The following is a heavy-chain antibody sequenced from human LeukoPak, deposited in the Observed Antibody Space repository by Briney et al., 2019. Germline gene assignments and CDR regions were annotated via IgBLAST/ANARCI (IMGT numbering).Heavy chain of an antibody. J-gene: IGHJ4*02. D-gene: IGHD6-19*01. V-gene: IGHV3-66*01. CDR2: IYSGGST. CDR3: AKARPDSSGWFFDY. CDR1: EFSVGSNY. Sequence: GGSLRLSCAASEFSVGSNYMTWVRQAPGKGLEWVSLIYSGGSTYYADSVKGRFTISRDNSKNTLYLQMNSLRAEDTAVYYCAKARPDSSGWFFDYWGQGTLVTVSS.